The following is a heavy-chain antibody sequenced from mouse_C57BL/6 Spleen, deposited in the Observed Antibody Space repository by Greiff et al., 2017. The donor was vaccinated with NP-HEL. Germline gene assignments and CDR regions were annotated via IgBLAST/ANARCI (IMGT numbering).Heavy chain of an antibody. V-gene: IGHV3-6*01. J-gene: IGHJ4*01. D-gene: IGHD3-2*02. CDR2: ISYDGSN. CDR1: GYSITSGYY. Sequence: EVHLVESGPGLVKPSQSLSLTCSVTGYSITSGYYWNWIRQFPGNKLEWRGYISYDGSNNYNPSLKNQISFTLDTSKNQFFLKLNSVTTEDTATYYCARGAQAIRPYAMDYWGQGTSVTVSS. CDR3: ARGAQAIRPYAMDY.